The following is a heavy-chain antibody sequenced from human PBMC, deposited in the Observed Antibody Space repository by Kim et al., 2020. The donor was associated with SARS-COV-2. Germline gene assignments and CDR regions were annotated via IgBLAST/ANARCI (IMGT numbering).Heavy chain of an antibody. CDR1: GFTFSNYD. CDR3: ARDPVGVTPVADFDY. D-gene: IGHD1-26*01. CDR2: ITGSSTI. Sequence: GGSLRLSCAASGFTFSNYDMNWVRQAPGKGLEWVSYITGSSTIYYADSVKGRFTISRDNVKNSLYLQMNSLRDEDTAVYYCARDPVGVTPVADFDYWGQGTLVTVSS. J-gene: IGHJ4*02. V-gene: IGHV3-48*02.